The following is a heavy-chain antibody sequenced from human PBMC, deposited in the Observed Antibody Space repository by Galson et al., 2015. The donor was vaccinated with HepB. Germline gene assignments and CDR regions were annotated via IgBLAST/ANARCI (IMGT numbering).Heavy chain of an antibody. CDR1: RDSVSSNSAA. V-gene: IGHV6-1*01. CDR3: ARAARGVFDY. D-gene: IGHD3-10*01. Sequence: CAISRDSVSSNSAAWNWIRQSPSRGLECLGRTYYRSKWYSDYAPSVRGRITINPDTSKNQFSLQLNSVTPEDTAVYYCARAARGVFDYWGQGTLVTVSS. J-gene: IGHJ4*02. CDR2: TYYRSKWYS.